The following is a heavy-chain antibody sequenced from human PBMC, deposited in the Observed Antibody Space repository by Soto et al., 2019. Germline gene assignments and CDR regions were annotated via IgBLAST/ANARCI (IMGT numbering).Heavy chain of an antibody. V-gene: IGHV3-48*02. D-gene: IGHD4-17*01. J-gene: IGHJ5*02. Sequence: HPGGSLRLSCAASGFTFSSYSMNWVRQAPGKGLEWVSYISSTGSTIFYADSVKGRFTISRDNAKNSLYLQMNSLRDEDTAVYYCARDARLPLNLFDPWGQGTLVTVSS. CDR3: ARDARLPLNLFDP. CDR2: ISSTGSTI. CDR1: GFTFSSYS.